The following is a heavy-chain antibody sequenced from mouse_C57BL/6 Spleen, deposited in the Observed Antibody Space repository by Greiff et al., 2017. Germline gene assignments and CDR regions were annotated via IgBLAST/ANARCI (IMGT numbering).Heavy chain of an antibody. CDR1: GYSITSGYY. V-gene: IGHV3-6*01. Sequence: EVQLQQSGPGLVKPSQSLSLTCSVTGYSITSGYYWNWIRQFPGNKLEWMGYISYDGSNNYNPSLKNRISITRDTSKNQFVLKLNSVTTEDTATYYCARDKDAMDYWGQGTSVTVSS. J-gene: IGHJ4*01. CDR3: ARDKDAMDY. CDR2: ISYDGSN.